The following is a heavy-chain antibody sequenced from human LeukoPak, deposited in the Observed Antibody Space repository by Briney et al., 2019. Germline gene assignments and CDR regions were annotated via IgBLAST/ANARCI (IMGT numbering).Heavy chain of an antibody. Sequence: GGSLRLSCAASGLTISNNFMGWVRQAPGKGLEWVSLIYSGGSTYSADSVKGRFTISRDNSKNTLFLQMNSLRAEDTAVYYCAKDRASFMITFGEYWGQGTLVTVSS. CDR3: AKDRASFMITFGEY. CDR1: GLTISNNF. D-gene: IGHD3-16*01. J-gene: IGHJ4*02. CDR2: IYSGGST. V-gene: IGHV3-66*01.